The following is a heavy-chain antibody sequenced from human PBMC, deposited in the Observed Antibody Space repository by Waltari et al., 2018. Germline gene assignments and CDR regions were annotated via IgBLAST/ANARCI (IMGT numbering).Heavy chain of an antibody. D-gene: IGHD3-10*01. J-gene: IGHJ4*02. CDR1: GFTFGYYW. V-gene: IGHV3-7*01. CDR2: IKEDGSEK. Sequence: EVRLVESGGGLVQPGGSLRLSCAASGFTFGYYWMSWVRQAPGQGLWGVANIKEDGSEKYAVDSGNGRFTISRDNAKKSLYLEMNSLRGEDTAVYYCARRADYYGSGSYHGYFDYWGQGTLVTVSS. CDR3: ARRADYYGSGSYHGYFDY.